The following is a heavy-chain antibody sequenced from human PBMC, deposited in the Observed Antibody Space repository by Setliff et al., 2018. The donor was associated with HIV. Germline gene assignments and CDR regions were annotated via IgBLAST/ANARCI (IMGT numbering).Heavy chain of an antibody. J-gene: IGHJ4*02. Sequence: PGGSLRLSCAASGFTFSSYFMHWVRQAPGKGLEWVATIKQDGSEKYYVDSVKGRFTISRDNAKNSLYLQMNSLRAEDTAVYYCARRFPSGSYFDYWGQGTLVTVSS. V-gene: IGHV3-7*03. CDR3: ARRFPSGSYFDY. D-gene: IGHD1-26*01. CDR2: IKQDGSEK. CDR1: GFTFSSYF.